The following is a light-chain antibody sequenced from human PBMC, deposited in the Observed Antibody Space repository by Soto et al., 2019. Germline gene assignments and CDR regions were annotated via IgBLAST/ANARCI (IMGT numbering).Light chain of an antibody. Sequence: QSVLTQPASVSGSPGQSITISCTGTSSDVGGYNYVSWYQQHPGKAPKFMIYDVSNRPSGVSNRFSGSKSGNTASLTISGLQAEEEADYYCSSYTTSNTRQIVFGTGTKVNVL. CDR1: SSDVGGYNY. V-gene: IGLV2-14*01. J-gene: IGLJ1*01. CDR3: SSYTTSNTRQIV. CDR2: DVS.